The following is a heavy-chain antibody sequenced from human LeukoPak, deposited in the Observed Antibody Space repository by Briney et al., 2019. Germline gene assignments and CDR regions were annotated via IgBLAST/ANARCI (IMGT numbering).Heavy chain of an antibody. CDR2: IYSSGST. Sequence: SETLSLTCTVSGGSISSYYWSWIRQPAGKGLEWIGRIYSSGSTNYNPSLKSRVTMSVDTSKNQFSLKLRSVAAADTAVYYCAREVRSSGYSLDYWGQGTLVTVSS. CDR3: AREVRSSGYSLDY. V-gene: IGHV4-4*07. D-gene: IGHD3-22*01. J-gene: IGHJ4*02. CDR1: GGSISSYY.